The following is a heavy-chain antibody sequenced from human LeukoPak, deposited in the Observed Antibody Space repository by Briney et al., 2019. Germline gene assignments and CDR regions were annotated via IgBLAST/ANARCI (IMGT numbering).Heavy chain of an antibody. V-gene: IGHV1-69*04. CDR2: IIPILGIA. J-gene: IGHJ6*02. D-gene: IGHD6-6*01. Sequence: ASVKVSCKASGYTFTSYDINWVRQATGQGLEWMGRIIPILGIANYAQKFQGRVTITADKSTSTAYMELSSLRSEDTAVYYCARSRLSPPYYYYYGMDVWGQGTTVTVSS. CDR3: ARSRLSPPYYYYYGMDV. CDR1: GYTFTSYD.